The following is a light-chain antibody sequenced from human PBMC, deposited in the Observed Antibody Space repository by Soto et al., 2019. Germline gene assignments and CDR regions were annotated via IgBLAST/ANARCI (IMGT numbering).Light chain of an antibody. Sequence: QSVLTQPPSASGSPGQSVTISCTGTSSDVGGYNYVSWYQQHPGKAPKLVIYEVSKRPSGAPDRFSGSKSGNTASLTVSGLQAEDEADYYCSSYAGSNNFVFGTGTKVTVL. V-gene: IGLV2-8*01. CDR3: SSYAGSNNFV. CDR2: EVS. J-gene: IGLJ1*01. CDR1: SSDVGGYNY.